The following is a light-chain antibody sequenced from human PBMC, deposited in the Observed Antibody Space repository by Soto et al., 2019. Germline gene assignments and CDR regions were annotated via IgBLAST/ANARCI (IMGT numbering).Light chain of an antibody. CDR3: HQYGSSPTYT. CDR1: QSVSSSY. V-gene: IGKV3-20*01. CDR2: GAS. J-gene: IGKJ2*01. Sequence: EIVLTQSPGTLSLSPGERATLSCRASQSVSSSYLAWYQQKPGQAPTLLIYGASSRATGIPDRFSGSGSGTDFTLTISRLEPEDFAVYYCHQYGSSPTYTFGQGTKLEI.